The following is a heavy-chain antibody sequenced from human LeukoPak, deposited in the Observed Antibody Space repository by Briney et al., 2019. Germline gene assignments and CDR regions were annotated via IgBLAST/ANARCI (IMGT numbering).Heavy chain of an antibody. Sequence: PGGSLRLSCAASGFTLRTYAMSWVRQAPGKGLEWVSAISGSDGSTYCADSVKGRFTISRDNSKNTLYLQMNSLRAEDTAVYYCAKDRGLRFLEWFFDYWGQGTLVTVSS. CDR2: ISGSDGST. CDR3: AKDRGLRFLEWFFDY. CDR1: GFTLRTYA. V-gene: IGHV3-23*01. D-gene: IGHD3-3*01. J-gene: IGHJ4*02.